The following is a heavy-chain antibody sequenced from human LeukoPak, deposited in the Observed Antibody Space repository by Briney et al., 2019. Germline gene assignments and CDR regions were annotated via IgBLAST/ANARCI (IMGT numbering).Heavy chain of an antibody. CDR2: IKSKTDGGTT. V-gene: IGHV3-15*05. CDR1: GFTFSNAW. D-gene: IGHD2-21*01. Sequence: GGSLRLSCAASGFTFSNAWMSWVRQAPGKGLEWVGRIKSKTDGGTTDYAAPVKGGFTISRDNAKNTLYLQMNSLRAEDTAVYYCARGAYCGGDCPLPNSLYWGQGTLVTVSS. CDR3: ARGAYCGGDCPLPNSLY. J-gene: IGHJ4*02.